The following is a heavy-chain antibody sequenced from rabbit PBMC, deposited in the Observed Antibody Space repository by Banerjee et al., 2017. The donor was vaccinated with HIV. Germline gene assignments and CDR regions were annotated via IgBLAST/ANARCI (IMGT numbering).Heavy chain of an antibody. CDR1: GFDFSSNA. CDR2: IYAGSSGRT. Sequence: QEQLEESGGGLVKPGGTLTLTCKASGFDFSSNAMCWFRQAPGKGLELIACIYAGSSGRTWYASWVNGRFTISKTSSTTVTLQMTSLTAADTATYLCARDLAGVIGWNFNLWGPGTLVTVS. J-gene: IGHJ4*01. V-gene: IGHV1S45*01. D-gene: IGHD4-1*01. CDR3: ARDLAGVIGWNFNL.